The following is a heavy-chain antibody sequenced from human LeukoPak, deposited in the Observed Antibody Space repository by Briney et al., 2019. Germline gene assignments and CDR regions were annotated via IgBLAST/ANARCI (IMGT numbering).Heavy chain of an antibody. CDR1: GGSISSYY. D-gene: IGHD3-22*01. Sequence: SETLSLTCTVSGGSISSYYWSWIRQPPGKGLEWIGYIYYSGSTNYNPSLKSRVTISVDTSKNQFSLKLSSVTAADTAVYYCARDSPNTYYYDPNWFDPWGQGTLVTVSS. CDR3: ARDSPNTYYYDPNWFDP. CDR2: IYYSGST. J-gene: IGHJ5*02. V-gene: IGHV4-59*12.